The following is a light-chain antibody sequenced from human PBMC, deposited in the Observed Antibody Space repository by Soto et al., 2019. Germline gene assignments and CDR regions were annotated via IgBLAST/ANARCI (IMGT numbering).Light chain of an antibody. CDR2: DAS. V-gene: IGKV1-12*01. Sequence: DIQMTQSPSSVSASVGDRVTITCRASQGVSSWLVWYQQRPGIAPKLLIFDASILQSGVPSRFSGSGSGTEFTLSISRLQTDDFATYYCQQYGSFSPITFGGGTKVDIK. CDR1: QGVSSW. J-gene: IGKJ4*01. CDR3: QQYGSFSPIT.